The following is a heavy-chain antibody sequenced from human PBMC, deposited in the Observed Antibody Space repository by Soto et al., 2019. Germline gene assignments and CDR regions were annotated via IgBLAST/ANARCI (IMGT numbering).Heavy chain of an antibody. CDR3: ARDRSTYGGGGTGEVKENWFDP. D-gene: IGHD2-8*01. Sequence: SETLSLTCSVSGGSISRYYWSWIRQPPGKGLEWIGYACYSGDTGYNPSLQSRVTMAVDTSKNQVSLKLTSVTAADTAVYYCARDRSTYGGGGTGEVKENWFDPWGQGALVTLSS. CDR1: GGSISRYY. CDR2: ACYSGDT. V-gene: IGHV4-59*01. J-gene: IGHJ5*02.